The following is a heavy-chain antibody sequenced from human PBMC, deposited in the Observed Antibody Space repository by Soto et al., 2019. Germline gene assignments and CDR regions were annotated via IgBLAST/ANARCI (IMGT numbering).Heavy chain of an antibody. D-gene: IGHD2-2*01. CDR2: ITDSSSNYI. CDR3: ARSRNYCGSTSCYFFDN. CDR1: GVICSSYS. V-gene: IGHV3-21*01. Sequence: GGSLRLSCAASGVICSSYSMTWVRQAPGKGLEWVSSITDSSSNYIYYADSVKGRFTISRDNAKNSLYLQMNSLRAEDTAVYYCARSRNYCGSTSCYFFDNWGQGTLVTVSS. J-gene: IGHJ4*02.